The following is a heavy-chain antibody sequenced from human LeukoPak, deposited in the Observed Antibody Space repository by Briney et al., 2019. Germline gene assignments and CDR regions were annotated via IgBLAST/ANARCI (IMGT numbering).Heavy chain of an antibody. J-gene: IGHJ4*02. CDR3: ATDRSSSSPFDY. CDR1: GYTFTDYY. D-gene: IGHD6-6*01. V-gene: IGHV1-69-2*01. Sequence: ASVKVSCKASGYTFTDYYMHWVQQAPGKGLEWMGRVDPEDGETIYAEKFQGRVTITADTSTDTAYMELSSLRSEDTAVYYCATDRSSSSPFDYWGQGTLVTVSS. CDR2: VDPEDGET.